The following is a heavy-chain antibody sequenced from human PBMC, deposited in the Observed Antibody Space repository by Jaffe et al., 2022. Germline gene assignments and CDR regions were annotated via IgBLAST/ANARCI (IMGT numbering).Heavy chain of an antibody. CDR3: ARGDPPQLWLPGGFDY. D-gene: IGHD5-18*01. CDR2: IYYSGST. V-gene: IGHV4-59*01. CDR1: GGSISSYY. J-gene: IGHJ4*02. Sequence: QVQLQESGPGLVKPSETLSLTCTVSGGSISSYYWSWIRQPPGKGLEWIGYIYYSGSTNYNPSLKSRVTISVDTSKNQFSLKLSSVTAADTAVYYCARGDPPQLWLPGGFDYWGQGTLVTVSS.